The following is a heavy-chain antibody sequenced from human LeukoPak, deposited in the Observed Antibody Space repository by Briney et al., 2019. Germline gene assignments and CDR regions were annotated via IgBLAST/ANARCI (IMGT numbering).Heavy chain of an antibody. CDR2: IYYSGTT. CDR3: ARGNYGGNSRLRWFDP. Sequence: SETLSLTCSVSGGSISSYYWSWIRQPPGKGLEWIGYIYYSGTTNYNPSLKSRVTISVDTSKNQFSLSLISVTAADTAVYYCARGNYGGNSRLRWFDPWGQGTLVTVSS. CDR1: GGSISSYY. V-gene: IGHV4-59*01. J-gene: IGHJ5*02. D-gene: IGHD4-23*01.